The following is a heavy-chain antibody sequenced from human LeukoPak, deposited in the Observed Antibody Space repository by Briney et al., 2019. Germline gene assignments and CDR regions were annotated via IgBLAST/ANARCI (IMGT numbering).Heavy chain of an antibody. V-gene: IGHV3-7*01. CDR3: ARVDYVDEGWGY. CDR1: GFTFDNYW. CDR2: IRQDGGAK. D-gene: IGHD3-16*01. Sequence: PEGSLRLSCAASGFTFDNYWMSWVRQAPGKGLEWVANIRQDGGAKNYMASVKGRFTISRDNAKNSLYLQLNSLRAEDTALYYCARVDYVDEGWGYWGQGTLVTVSS. J-gene: IGHJ4*02.